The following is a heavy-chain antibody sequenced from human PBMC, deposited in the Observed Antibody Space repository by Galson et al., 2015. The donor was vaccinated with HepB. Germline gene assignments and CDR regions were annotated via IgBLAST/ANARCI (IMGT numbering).Heavy chain of an antibody. J-gene: IGHJ4*02. CDR2: ISYDGSNK. CDR3: AKDSLRRVSGM. V-gene: IGHV3-30*18. D-gene: IGHD6-19*01. CDR1: GFTFSSYG. Sequence: SLRLSCAASGFTFSSYGMHWVRQAPGKGLEWVAVISYDGSNKYYADSVKGRFTISRDNSKNTLYLQMNSLRAEDTAVYYCAKDSLRRVSGMWGQGTLVTVSS.